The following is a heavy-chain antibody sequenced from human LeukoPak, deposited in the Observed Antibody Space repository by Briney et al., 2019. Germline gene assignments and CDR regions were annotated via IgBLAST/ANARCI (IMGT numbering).Heavy chain of an antibody. D-gene: IGHD6-25*01. CDR3: AISATARGGFDF. V-gene: IGHV3-7*01. CDR2: IKQDGSEK. CDR1: GFTFSSYW. J-gene: IGHJ4*02. Sequence: PGGSLRLSCAASGFTFSSYWMSWVRQAPGKGLEWVANIKQDGSEKYYVDSVKGRLTISRDNAKNSLFLQMNSLRAEDTAVYFCAISATARGGFDFWGQGTLVTVSS.